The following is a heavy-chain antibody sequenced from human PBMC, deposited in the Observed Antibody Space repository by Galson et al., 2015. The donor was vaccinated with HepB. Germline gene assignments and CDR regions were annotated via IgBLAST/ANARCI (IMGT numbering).Heavy chain of an antibody. CDR2: IIPILGIA. D-gene: IGHD5-24*01. J-gene: IGHJ6*02. V-gene: IGHV1-69*04. Sequence: SVKVSCKASGGTFSSYAISWVRQAPRQGLEWMGRIIPILGIANYAQKFQGRVTITADKSTSTAYMELSSLRSEDTAVYYCASDQGRWLQVVYYYGMDVWGQGTTVTVSS. CDR3: ASDQGRWLQVVYYYGMDV. CDR1: GGTFSSYA.